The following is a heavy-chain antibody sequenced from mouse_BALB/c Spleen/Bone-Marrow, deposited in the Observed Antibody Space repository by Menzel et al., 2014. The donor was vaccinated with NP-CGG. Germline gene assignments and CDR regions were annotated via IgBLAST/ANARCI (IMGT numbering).Heavy chain of an antibody. D-gene: IGHD4-1*01. J-gene: IGHJ2*01. CDR3: ARRERTGMNY. Sequence: QVHVKQSRAELASPGASVKLSRKSSCYSFTSYWMNWVKQRPGQGLEWIGMIHPSDRETRLNQKFKDKATLTVDKSSSTAYLQRSSPTSEDSAVYCCARRERTGMNYWGQGTTLTVSS. CDR2: IHPSDRET. V-gene: IGHV1S82*01. CDR1: CYSFTSYW.